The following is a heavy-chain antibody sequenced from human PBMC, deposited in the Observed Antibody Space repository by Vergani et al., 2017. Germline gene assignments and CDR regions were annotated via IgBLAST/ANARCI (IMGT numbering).Heavy chain of an antibody. Sequence: VRLVESGGGLVKPGGSLRLSCTASGFFFSDYYMSWLRQAPGKGLEWISYIASSDTTVYYADSVKGRFTISRDNAKNSLYLEMNSLRAEDTAVYYCARDYLDFSGSGSPYYFDHWVQGTQVTVSS. CDR1: GFFFSDYY. D-gene: IGHD3-10*01. J-gene: IGHJ4*02. V-gene: IGHV3-11*04. CDR3: ARDYLDFSGSGSPYYFDH. CDR2: IASSDTTV.